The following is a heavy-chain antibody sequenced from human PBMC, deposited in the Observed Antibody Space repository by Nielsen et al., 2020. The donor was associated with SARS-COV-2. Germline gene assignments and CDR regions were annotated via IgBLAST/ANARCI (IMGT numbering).Heavy chain of an antibody. Sequence: SETLSLTCPVSGGSISSSSYYWGWIRQPPGKGLEWIGSIYYSGSTYYNPSLKSRVTISVDTSKNQFSLKLSSVTAADTAVYYCARDGALLTGYYRVRGGMDVWGQGTTVTVSS. J-gene: IGHJ6*02. CDR2: IYYSGST. D-gene: IGHD3-9*01. CDR1: GGSISSSSYY. V-gene: IGHV4-39*07. CDR3: ARDGALLTGYYRVRGGMDV.